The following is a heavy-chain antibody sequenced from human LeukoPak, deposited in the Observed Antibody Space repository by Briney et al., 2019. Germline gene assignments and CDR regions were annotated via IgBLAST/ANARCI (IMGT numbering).Heavy chain of an antibody. Sequence: GGSLRLSCAASGFTFSSYWMHWVRQGPGKGLVWVSRISSDGSTTSYAESVKGRFTISRDNAKNTLYLQMNSLRVEDTAVYYCARDSRYYYDSRNYDNVAFDMWGQGTMVTVSS. J-gene: IGHJ3*02. CDR3: ARDSRYYYDSRNYDNVAFDM. CDR1: GFTFSSYW. D-gene: IGHD3-10*01. CDR2: ISSDGSTT. V-gene: IGHV3-74*01.